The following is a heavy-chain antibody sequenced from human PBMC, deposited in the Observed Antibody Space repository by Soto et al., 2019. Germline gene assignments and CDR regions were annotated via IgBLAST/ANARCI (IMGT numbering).Heavy chain of an antibody. Sequence: PGGSLRLSCAASGFTFSSYGMHWVRQAPGKGLEWVAVIWYDGSNKYYADSVKGRFTISRDNSKNTLYLQMNSLRAEDTAVYYGARDLRGDHGPNFDYWAQGPRVTVSS. J-gene: IGHJ4*02. D-gene: IGHD2-21*01. CDR2: IWYDGSNK. CDR3: ARDLRGDHGPNFDY. CDR1: GFTFSSYG. V-gene: IGHV3-33*01.